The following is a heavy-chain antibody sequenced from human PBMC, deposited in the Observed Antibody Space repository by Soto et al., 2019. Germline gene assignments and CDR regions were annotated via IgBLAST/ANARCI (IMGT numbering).Heavy chain of an antibody. V-gene: IGHV1-46*01. CDR3: VREASATVLNWDGDV. Sequence: QVQLVQSGAEVKMPGASVKVSCKADGYTFTNHHVHWVRLAPGQGLEWRGIVTPINGATHYAARFQARVALTRETSTNAAYLELSSMISENTAVYYCVREASATVLNWDGDVCGQGPLVAVSS. D-gene: IGHD4-17*01. CDR2: VTPINGAT. J-gene: IGHJ4*02. CDR1: GYTFTNHH.